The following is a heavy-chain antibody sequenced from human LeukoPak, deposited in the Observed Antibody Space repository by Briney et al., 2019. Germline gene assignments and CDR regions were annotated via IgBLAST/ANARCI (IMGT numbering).Heavy chain of an antibody. D-gene: IGHD5-12*01. CDR3: ARAGRIVTTNFDY. J-gene: IGHJ4*02. CDR2: VSNSGST. Sequence: SETLSLTCSVSGGSIRNYYWTWIRQPPGKGLEWIGHVSNSGSTKYNPSLKSRVTISIDTSKKHFSLKLSSVTAADTAVYYCARAGRIVTTNFDYWGQGTLVTVSS. V-gene: IGHV4-59*08. CDR1: GGSIRNYY.